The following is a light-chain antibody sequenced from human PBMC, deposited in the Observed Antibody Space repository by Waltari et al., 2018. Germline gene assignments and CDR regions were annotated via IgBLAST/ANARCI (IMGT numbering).Light chain of an antibody. V-gene: IGLV2-23*02. J-gene: IGLJ2*01. Sequence: QSALTQPASVSGSPGQSITLSCTGTRSDVGGSDYVSWYHQHPGKAPKLIIYDFNMWPPGVSNRFSGSKSANTASLTISGLQVEDEADYYCCSYAGHNMLFGGGTKLTVL. CDR1: RSDVGGSDY. CDR3: CSYAGHNML. CDR2: DFN.